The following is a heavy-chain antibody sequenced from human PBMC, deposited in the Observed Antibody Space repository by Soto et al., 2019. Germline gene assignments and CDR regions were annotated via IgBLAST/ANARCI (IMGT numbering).Heavy chain of an antibody. V-gene: IGHV1-8*01. J-gene: IGHJ5*02. Sequence: GXSVKVSCKASGYTFTSYDINWVRQATVQGLEWMGWMNPNSGNTGYAQKFQGRVTMTRNTSISTAYMELSRLRSEDTAVYYCARAGRIAVAGEYNWFDPWGQGTLVTVSS. CDR1: GYTFTSYD. D-gene: IGHD6-19*01. CDR3: ARAGRIAVAGEYNWFDP. CDR2: MNPNSGNT.